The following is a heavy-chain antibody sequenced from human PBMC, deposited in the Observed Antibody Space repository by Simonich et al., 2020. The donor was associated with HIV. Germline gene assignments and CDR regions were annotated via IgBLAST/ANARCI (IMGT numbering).Heavy chain of an antibody. CDR1: GFTFSSYA. J-gene: IGHJ4*02. Sequence: QVQLVESGGGVVQPGRSLRLSCAASGFTFSSYAMHWVRQAPGKGLEWVAVISYDGSNKYYADSVKGRFTIPRDNSKNPLYLQMNSLRAEDTAVYYCASGGSISSVWADDYWGQGTLVTVSS. D-gene: IGHD3-16*01. CDR2: ISYDGSNK. V-gene: IGHV3-30*07. CDR3: ASGGSISSVWADDY.